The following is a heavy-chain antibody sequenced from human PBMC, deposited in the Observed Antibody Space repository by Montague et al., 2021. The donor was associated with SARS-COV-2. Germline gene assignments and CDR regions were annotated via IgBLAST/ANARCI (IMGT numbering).Heavy chain of an antibody. J-gene: IGHJ3*01. Sequence: SETLSLTCTVSGASINIGTYYWTRIRQSPGKPLEWVGYINDSGTNNYNPSLKSRVTILEDTSRNQFTLNLNSVTAADAAVYYCARGHCSGGFCYYGGAFDVWGQGTMVTVS. CDR1: GASINIGTYY. CDR2: INDSGTN. D-gene: IGHD2-15*01. CDR3: ARGHCSGGFCYYGGAFDV. V-gene: IGHV4-61*01.